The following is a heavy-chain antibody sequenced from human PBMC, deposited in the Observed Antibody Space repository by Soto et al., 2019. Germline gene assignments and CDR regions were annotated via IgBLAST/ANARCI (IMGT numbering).Heavy chain of an antibody. D-gene: IGHD2-2*01. CDR2: IYHSGST. CDR3: ARERGYCSSTSCQNWFDP. V-gene: IGHV4-30-2*01. Sequence: SETLSLTCTVSGGSISSGGYSWSWIRQPPGKGLEWIGYIYHSGSTYYNPSLKSRVTISVDRSKNQFSLKLSSVTAADTAVYYCARERGYCSSTSCQNWFDPWGQGTLVTVSS. J-gene: IGHJ5*02. CDR1: GGSISSGGYS.